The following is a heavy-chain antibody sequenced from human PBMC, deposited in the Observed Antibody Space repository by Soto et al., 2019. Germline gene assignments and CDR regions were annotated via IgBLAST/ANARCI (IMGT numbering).Heavy chain of an antibody. CDR1: GGTFSSYT. D-gene: IGHD2-2*01. CDR3: AIAVCSSTSCYAGHFDY. J-gene: IGHJ4*02. CDR2: IIPIHGIA. Sequence: GASVKVSCKASGGTFSSYTISWVRQAPGQGLEWVGRIIPIHGIANYAQKFQGRVTMTTDKSTSTAYMELRSLRSDDTAVYYCAIAVCSSTSCYAGHFDYWGQGTLVTVSS. V-gene: IGHV1-69*02.